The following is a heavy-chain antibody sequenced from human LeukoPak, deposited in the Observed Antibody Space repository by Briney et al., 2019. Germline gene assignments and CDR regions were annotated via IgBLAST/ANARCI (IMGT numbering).Heavy chain of an antibody. J-gene: IGHJ5*02. CDR3: ARVGASSGNWFDP. CDR1: GGTFSSYA. Sequence: ASVKVSCKASGGTFSSYAISWVRQAPGQGLEWMGGIIPIFGTANYAQKFQGRVTITADESTSTAYMELSSLRSEDTAVYYCARVGASSGNWFDPWGQGTLVTVSS. CDR2: IIPIFGTA. V-gene: IGHV1-69*13. D-gene: IGHD2-15*01.